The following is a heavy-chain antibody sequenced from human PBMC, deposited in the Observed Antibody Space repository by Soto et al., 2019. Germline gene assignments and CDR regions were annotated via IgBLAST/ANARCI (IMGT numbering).Heavy chain of an antibody. CDR3: ARGPGGPDGPGDY. CDR2: INAGNGNT. V-gene: IGHV1-3*01. Sequence: QVQLVQSGAEVKKPGASVKVSRKASGYTFTSYAMHWVRQAPGQRLEWMGWINAGNGNTKYSQKFQGRVTITRDTSAGTAYMELSSLRSEDTAVYYCARGPGGPDGPGDYWGQGTLVTVSS. CDR1: GYTFTSYA. J-gene: IGHJ4*02. D-gene: IGHD2-15*01.